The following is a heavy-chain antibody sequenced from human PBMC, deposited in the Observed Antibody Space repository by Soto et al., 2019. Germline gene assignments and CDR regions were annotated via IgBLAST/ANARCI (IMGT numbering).Heavy chain of an antibody. CDR1: GDSISVYY. CDR2: IYASGST. D-gene: IGHD5-18*01. J-gene: IGHJ4*02. CDR3: SRSGYRSAWEPAFDS. Sequence: AETLSLTSTVSGDSISVYYWNWIRQPAGKGLEWIGRIYASGSTISNRSLSSRVALSVDTSKNQFSLILNSVTAAYTAMYYCSRSGYRSAWEPAFDSWSQGILVTVSS. V-gene: IGHV4-4*07.